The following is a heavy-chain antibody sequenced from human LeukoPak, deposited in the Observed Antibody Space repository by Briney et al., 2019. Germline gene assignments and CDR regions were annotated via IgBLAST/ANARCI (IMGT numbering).Heavy chain of an antibody. V-gene: IGHV4-4*07. J-gene: IGHJ6*02. CDR2: IYTSGST. Sequence: PSETLSLTCTVSGGSISSYYWSWIRQPAGKGLEWIGRIYTSGSTNYNPSLKSRVTMSVDMSKNQFSLKLSSVTAADTAVYYCARDEGASYYDILTGWSRYYYYGMDVWGQGTTVTVSS. CDR3: ARDEGASYYDILTGWSRYYYYGMDV. D-gene: IGHD3-9*01. CDR1: GGSISSYY.